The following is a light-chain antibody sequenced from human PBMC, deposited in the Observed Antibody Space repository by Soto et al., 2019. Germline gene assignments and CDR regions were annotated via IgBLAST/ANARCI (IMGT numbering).Light chain of an antibody. V-gene: IGLV2-14*03. CDR3: SSYSSSTTHVV. CDR2: DVS. CDR1: STDVGDFNY. Sequence: ALTQPASVSGSPGRSVTISCTGTSTDVGDFNYVSWYQHLPGRAPKLIIYDVSNRPSGISYRFSASKSGRTASLTISGLQAEDEADYYCSSYSSSTTHVVFGGGTKVTVL. J-gene: IGLJ2*01.